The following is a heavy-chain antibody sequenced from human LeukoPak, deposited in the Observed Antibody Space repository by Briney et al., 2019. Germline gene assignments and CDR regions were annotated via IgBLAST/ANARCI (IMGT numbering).Heavy chain of an antibody. CDR2: INPNSGGT. J-gene: IGHJ6*03. Sequence: ASVKVSCKASGYTFTSYGISWVRQAPGQGLEWMGWINPNSGGTNYAQKFQGRVTMTRDTSISTAYMELSRLRSDDTAVYYCAGIPTAYYYYYMDVWGKGTTVTVSS. CDR1: GYTFTSYG. D-gene: IGHD1-14*01. V-gene: IGHV1-2*02. CDR3: AGIPTAYYYYYMDV.